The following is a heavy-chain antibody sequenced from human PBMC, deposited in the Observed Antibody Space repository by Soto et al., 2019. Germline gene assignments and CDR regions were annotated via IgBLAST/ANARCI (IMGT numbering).Heavy chain of an antibody. V-gene: IGHV4-34*01. CDR3: ARGDGDFGVYYGMDV. CDR2: INHSGST. J-gene: IGHJ6*02. Sequence: ETLSLTCAVYGGSFSGYYWSWIRQPPGKGLEWIGEINHSGSTNYNPSLKSRVTISVDTSKNQFSLKLSSVTAADTAVYYCARGDGDFGVYYGMDVWGQGTTVTVSS. CDR1: GGSFSGYY. D-gene: IGHD3-3*01.